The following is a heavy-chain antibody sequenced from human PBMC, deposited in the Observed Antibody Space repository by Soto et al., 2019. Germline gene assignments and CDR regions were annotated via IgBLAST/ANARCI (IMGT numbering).Heavy chain of an antibody. V-gene: IGHV3-7*05. D-gene: IGHD6-19*01. J-gene: IGHJ4*02. CDR3: ARLDAIAVTGKTQDY. CDR2: IKKDGSET. Sequence: EVQLVESGGGLVQPGGSLRLSCAVSGFTFSNYWMRWVRQAPGKGLEWVASIKKDGSETYCVGSVRGRFTISRDNAKNSLYLQMNSIRAEDTAVYYCARLDAIAVTGKTQDYWGQGTLVTVSS. CDR1: GFTFSNYW.